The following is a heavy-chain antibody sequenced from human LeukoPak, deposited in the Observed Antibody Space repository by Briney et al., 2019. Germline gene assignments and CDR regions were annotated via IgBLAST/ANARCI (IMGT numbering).Heavy chain of an antibody. CDR1: GYSFTSYW. Sequence: GESLKISCKGIGYSFTSYWIGWVRQIPGKGMEWMGVIYPGDSRTRYNPSFQGQVTISVDKSISTAYLQWVSLRASDTAMYYCACREFTTTWSYPWGQGTLVTVSS. CDR2: IYPGDSRT. J-gene: IGHJ5*02. D-gene: IGHD3-10*01. V-gene: IGHV5-51*01. CDR3: ACREFTTTWSYP.